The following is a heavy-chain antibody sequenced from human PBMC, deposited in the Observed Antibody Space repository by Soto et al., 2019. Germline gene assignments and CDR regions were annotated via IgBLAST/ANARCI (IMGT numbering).Heavy chain of an antibody. CDR1: GYSFTSYW. CDR2: IDPSDSYT. Sequence: PGESLKISCKGSGYSFTSYWISWVRQMPGKGLEWMGRIDPSDSYTNYSPSFQGHVTISADKSISTAHLQWSSLKASDTAMYYCARQGYSSSWYRQWFDPWGQGTLVTVSS. D-gene: IGHD6-13*01. CDR3: ARQGYSSSWYRQWFDP. V-gene: IGHV5-10-1*01. J-gene: IGHJ5*02.